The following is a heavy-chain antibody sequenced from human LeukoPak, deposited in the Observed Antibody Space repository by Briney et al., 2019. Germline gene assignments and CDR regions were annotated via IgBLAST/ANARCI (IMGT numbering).Heavy chain of an antibody. CDR2: IYYSGST. CDR3: ARGIKWEPSDYFDY. D-gene: IGHD1-26*01. V-gene: IGHV4-59*01. CDR1: GGSISSYY. J-gene: IGHJ4*02. Sequence: KTSETLSLTCTVSGGSISSYYWSWIRQPPGKGLEWIGYIYYSGSTNYNPSLKSRVTISVDTSKNQFSLKLSSVTAADTAVYYCARGIKWEPSDYFDYWGQGTLVTVSS.